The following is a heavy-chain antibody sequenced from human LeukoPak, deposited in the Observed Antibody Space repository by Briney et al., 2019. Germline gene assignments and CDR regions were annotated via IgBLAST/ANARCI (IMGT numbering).Heavy chain of an antibody. D-gene: IGHD3-3*01. Sequence: GGSLRLSCAASGFTVSSNYMSWVRQAPGKGLEWVSAISGSGGSTYYADSVKGRFTISRDNSKNTLYLQMNSLRAEDTAVYYCASRLLEWSNFDYWGQGTLVTVSS. CDR3: ASRLLEWSNFDY. J-gene: IGHJ4*02. CDR1: GFTVSSNY. V-gene: IGHV3-23*01. CDR2: ISGSGGST.